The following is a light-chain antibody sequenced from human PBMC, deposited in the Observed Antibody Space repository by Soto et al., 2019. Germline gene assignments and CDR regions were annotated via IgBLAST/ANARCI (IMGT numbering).Light chain of an antibody. J-gene: IGKJ3*01. CDR3: QQSYSPPFT. V-gene: IGKV1-39*01. CDR1: QSISSY. CDR2: AAS. Sequence: DIQMTQSPSSLSASVGDRVTITCRASQSISSYLNWYQQKPGKAPKLLIYAASSLQRGVPSTFSGSGSGTDFTLTISSLQPADFATYYWQQSYSPPFTFGPGTTVDIK.